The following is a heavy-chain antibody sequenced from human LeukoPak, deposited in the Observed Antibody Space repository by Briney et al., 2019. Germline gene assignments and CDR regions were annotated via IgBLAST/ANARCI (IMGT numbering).Heavy chain of an antibody. CDR3: ARAGSGWTFDY. D-gene: IGHD6-19*01. CDR1: GFTFRHYW. J-gene: IGHJ4*02. CDR2: INPDGTTI. V-gene: IGHV3-74*01. Sequence: GGSLRLSCAASGFTFRHYWMHWVRQVPGKGLVWVSRINPDGTTINYADSVRGRFAISRDNAKNTLHLEMNGLRADDTAVYYCARAGSGWTFDYWGQGTLVTVSS.